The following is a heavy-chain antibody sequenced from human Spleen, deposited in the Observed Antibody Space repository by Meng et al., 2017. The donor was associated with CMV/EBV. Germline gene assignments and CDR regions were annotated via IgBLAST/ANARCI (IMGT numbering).Heavy chain of an antibody. CDR2: ISISGDKT. J-gene: IGHJ4*02. CDR3: ARVRGTYPKNYFDC. D-gene: IGHD2/OR15-2a*01. Sequence: YGLTFSSYAMTWVRKAPGKGLECISRISISGDKTYYADSVKGRFTLSRDNSKNTLYLQMNSLRAEDTAVYYCARVRGTYPKNYFDCWGQGTLVTVSS. V-gene: IGHV3-23*01. CDR1: GLTFSSYA.